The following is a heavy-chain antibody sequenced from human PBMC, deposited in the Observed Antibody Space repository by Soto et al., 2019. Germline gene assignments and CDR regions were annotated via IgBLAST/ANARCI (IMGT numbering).Heavy chain of an antibody. CDR2: IYHSVTT. CDR1: CWSFIGYY. V-gene: IGHV4-34*01. D-gene: IGHD3-22*01. CDR3: VRMSVVGYFDY. J-gene: IGHJ4*02. Sequence: ETLSLTCAVYCWSFIGYYWSWVRQTPEKGLEWIGEIYHSVTTNYHPSLKSRVTISQDKSKNQFSLNLTSVTAADTAVYSCVRMSVVGYFDYWGRGSLVTVSS.